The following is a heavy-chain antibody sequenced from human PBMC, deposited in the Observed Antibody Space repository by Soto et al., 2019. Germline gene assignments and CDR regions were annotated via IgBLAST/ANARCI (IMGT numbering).Heavy chain of an antibody. D-gene: IGHD3-10*01. J-gene: IGHJ4*02. Sequence: SETLSLTCTVSGGSISSSSYYWGWIRQPPGKGLEWIGSIYYSGSTYYNPSLKSQVTISVDTSKNQFSLKLSSVTAADTAVYYCARHRDYYYGSGSYGYFDYWGQGTLVTVSS. CDR2: IYYSGST. CDR1: GGSISSSSYY. CDR3: ARHRDYYYGSGSYGYFDY. V-gene: IGHV4-39*01.